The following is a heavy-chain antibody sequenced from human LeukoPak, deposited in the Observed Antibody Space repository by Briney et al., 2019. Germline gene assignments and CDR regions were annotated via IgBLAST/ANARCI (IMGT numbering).Heavy chain of an antibody. CDR3: ARGLLWFGELSTYYFDY. D-gene: IGHD3-10*01. CDR1: GFTFSSYW. V-gene: IGHV3-7*01. CDR2: IKQDGGEI. Sequence: TGGSLRLSCAASGFTFSSYWMSWVRQAPGKGLEWVANIKQDGGEIYYVDSVKGRFTISRDNAKNSLYLQMNSLTAEDTAVYHCARGLLWFGELSTYYFDYWGQGILVTVSS. J-gene: IGHJ4*02.